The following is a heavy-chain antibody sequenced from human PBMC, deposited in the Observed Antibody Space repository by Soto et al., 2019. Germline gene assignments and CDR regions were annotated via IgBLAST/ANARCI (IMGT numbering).Heavy chain of an antibody. J-gene: IGHJ4*02. Sequence: PSETLSLTCTVSGGSISSSSYYWGWIRQPPGKGLERIGSIYYSGSTYYNPSLKSRVTISVDTSKNQFSLKLSSVTAADTAVYYCAIHMGVSYGSSSRNPYYFDYWGQGTLVTVSS. CDR1: GGSISSSSYY. V-gene: IGHV4-39*01. D-gene: IGHD6-6*01. CDR3: AIHMGVSYGSSSRNPYYFDY. CDR2: IYYSGST.